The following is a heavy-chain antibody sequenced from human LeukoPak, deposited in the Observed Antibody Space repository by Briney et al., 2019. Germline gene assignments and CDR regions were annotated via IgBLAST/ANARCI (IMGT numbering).Heavy chain of an antibody. V-gene: IGHV1-18*01. CDR1: GYTFTSYG. CDR2: ISAYNGNT. D-gene: IGHD6-6*01. CDR3: ARDLGQLVLYYGMDV. Sequence: GASVKVSCKASGYTFTSYGISWVRQAPRQGLEWMGWISAYNGNTNYAQKLQGRVTITTDTSTSTAYMELRSLRSDDTAVYYCARDLGQLVLYYGMDVWGQGTTVTVSS. J-gene: IGHJ6*02.